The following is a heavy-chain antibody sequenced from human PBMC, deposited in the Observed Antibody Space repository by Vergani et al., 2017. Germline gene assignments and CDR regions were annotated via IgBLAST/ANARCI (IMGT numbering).Heavy chain of an antibody. J-gene: IGHJ4*02. Sequence: QVQLQQWGAGLLKPSETLSLTCAVHGGSFSGYYWSWIRQPPGKGLEWIGEINHSGSTNYNPSLKSRVTISVDTSKNQFSLKLSSVTAADTAVYYCAGVLERPGYYFDYGGQGTLVTVSS. CDR1: GGSFSGYY. CDR2: INHSGST. V-gene: IGHV4-34*01. CDR3: AGVLERPGYYFDY. D-gene: IGHD1-1*01.